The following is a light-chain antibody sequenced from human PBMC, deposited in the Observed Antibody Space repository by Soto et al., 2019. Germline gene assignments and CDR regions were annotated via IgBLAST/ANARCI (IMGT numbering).Light chain of an antibody. J-gene: IGKJ1*01. V-gene: IGKV3-20*01. CDR3: QQYSNSPQT. Sequence: EIVMTQSPATLSVSPGERATLSCRASQSVSSSYLAWYQQKPGQAPRLLIYGASSRATGIPDRFSGSGSGTDFTLTISRLEPEDFAVYFCQQYSNSPQTFGQGTKVDI. CDR1: QSVSSSY. CDR2: GAS.